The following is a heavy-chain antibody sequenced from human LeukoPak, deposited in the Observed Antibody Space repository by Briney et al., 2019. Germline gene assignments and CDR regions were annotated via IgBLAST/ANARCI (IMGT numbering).Heavy chain of an antibody. V-gene: IGHV3-30*02. CDR3: AKDIGIYYDY. J-gene: IGHJ4*02. Sequence: GGALRLSCVASGFTFSSNGMHWVRQAPGKGLEWVTFIQYDGSKKYYADSVKGRFTISRDNSKNTLYVEMNSLRAEDTAVYYCAKDIGIYYDYWGQGILVTVSS. D-gene: IGHD3-10*01. CDR1: GFTFSSNG. CDR2: IQYDGSKK.